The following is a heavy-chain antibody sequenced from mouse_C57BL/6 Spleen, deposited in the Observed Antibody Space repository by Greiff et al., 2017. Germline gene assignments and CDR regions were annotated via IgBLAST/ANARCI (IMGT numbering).Heavy chain of an antibody. V-gene: IGHV1-42*01. Sequence: VQLQQSGPELVKPGASVKISCKASGYSFTGYYMNWVKQSPEKSLEWIGEINPSTGGTTYNQKFKAKATLTVDKSSSTAYMQLKSLTSEDSAVYCCARWLGGDWGQGTTLTVSS. CDR2: INPSTGGT. D-gene: IGHD3-3*01. J-gene: IGHJ2*01. CDR3: ARWLGGD. CDR1: GYSFTGYY.